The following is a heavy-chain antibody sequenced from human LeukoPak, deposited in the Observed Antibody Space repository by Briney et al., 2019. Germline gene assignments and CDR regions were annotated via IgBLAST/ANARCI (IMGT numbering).Heavy chain of an antibody. Sequence: GASVKVSCKASAYTFTGYYLHWVRQAPGQGFQWMGWLDPNNGDTEYAQKFQGRVTMTRDRSISTAYMNLGRLTSDDTAVYYCARRSRNGLDAFDIWGHGTMVTVSS. CDR2: LDPNNGDT. CDR1: AYTFTGYY. J-gene: IGHJ3*02. D-gene: IGHD1-14*01. V-gene: IGHV1-2*02. CDR3: ARRSRNGLDAFDI.